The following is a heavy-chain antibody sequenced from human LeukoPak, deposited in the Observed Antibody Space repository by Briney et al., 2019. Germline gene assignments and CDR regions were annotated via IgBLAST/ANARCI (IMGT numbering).Heavy chain of an antibody. CDR2: IIPIFGTA. CDR3: ARGGGNSGATSYYYYMDV. J-gene: IGHJ6*03. V-gene: IGHV1-69*05. CDR1: GGTFSSYA. D-gene: IGHD4-23*01. Sequence: SVKVSCEASGGTFSSYAISWVRQAPGQGLEWMGGIIPIFGTANYAQKFQGRVTITTDESTSTAYMELSSLRSEDTAVYYCARGGGNSGATSYYYYMDVWGKGTTVTVSS.